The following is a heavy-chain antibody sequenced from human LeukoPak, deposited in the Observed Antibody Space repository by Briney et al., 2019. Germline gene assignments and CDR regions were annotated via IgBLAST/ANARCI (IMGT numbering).Heavy chain of an antibody. CDR1: GFTFSSYW. CDR2: INSDGSSR. V-gene: IGHV3-74*01. Sequence: QAGGSLRLSCAASGFTFSSYWMSWVRQAPGKGLVWVSRINSDGSSRTYADSVKGRFTISRDNAKNTLSLQMNSLRTEDTAVYYCAREVCIGGSCSVFDYWGQGTLVTVSS. D-gene: IGHD2-15*01. J-gene: IGHJ4*02. CDR3: AREVCIGGSCSVFDY.